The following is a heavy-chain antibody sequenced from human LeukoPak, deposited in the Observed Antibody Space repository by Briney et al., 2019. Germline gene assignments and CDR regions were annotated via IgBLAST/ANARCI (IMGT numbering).Heavy chain of an antibody. J-gene: IGHJ4*02. Sequence: GGSLRLSCAASGFTFSDYYMSWIRQAPGKGLEWVSYISSSGSTIYCADSVKGRFTISRDNAKNSLYLQMNSLRAEDTAVYYCARVPYYYDSSGVDYWGQGTLVTVSS. CDR3: ARVPYYYDSSGVDY. CDR2: ISSSGSTI. V-gene: IGHV3-11*01. CDR1: GFTFSDYY. D-gene: IGHD3-22*01.